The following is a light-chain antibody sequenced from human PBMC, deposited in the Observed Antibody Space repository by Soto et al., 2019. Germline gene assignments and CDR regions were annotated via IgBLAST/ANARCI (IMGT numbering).Light chain of an antibody. CDR1: QSVSSSY. CDR3: QQYGTSPQWT. Sequence: ENVLTQSPGTLSLSPGERATLSCRASQSVSSSYLAWYQQKPGLAPRLLIYGASSRATGIPDRFSGSGSGTDFTLTISRLEPEDFAVYYCQQYGTSPQWTFGRRTKVEIK. V-gene: IGKV3-20*01. J-gene: IGKJ1*01. CDR2: GAS.